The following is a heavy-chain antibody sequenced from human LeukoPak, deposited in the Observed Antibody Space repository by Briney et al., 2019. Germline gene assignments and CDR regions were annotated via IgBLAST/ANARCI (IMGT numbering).Heavy chain of an antibody. CDR3: ASWSSSSSFDY. CDR2: INHSGST. CDR1: GGSFSGYY. V-gene: IGHV4-34*01. Sequence: PSETLSLTCAAYGGSFSGYYWSWIRQPPGKGLEWIGEINHSGSTNYNPSLKSRVTISVDTSKNQFSLKLSSVTAADTAVYYCASWSSSSSFDYWGQGTLVTVSS. J-gene: IGHJ4*02. D-gene: IGHD6-6*01.